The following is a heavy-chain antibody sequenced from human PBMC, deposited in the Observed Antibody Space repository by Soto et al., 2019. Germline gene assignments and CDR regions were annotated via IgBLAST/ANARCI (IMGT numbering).Heavy chain of an antibody. CDR1: GYTFTTYG. J-gene: IGHJ6*02. Sequence: QVQLVQSGAEVRKPGASVKVSCKASGYTFTTYGISWVRQAPGQGLEWMGWISGYNGHTKYAQKFQGRVTMTTDTNARNAYMHLRSLRSDDTAVYYCAGEGEMPYYYDGLDVWGQGTTVTVSS. V-gene: IGHV1-18*01. CDR2: ISGYNGHT. CDR3: AGEGEMPYYYDGLDV. D-gene: IGHD3-16*01.